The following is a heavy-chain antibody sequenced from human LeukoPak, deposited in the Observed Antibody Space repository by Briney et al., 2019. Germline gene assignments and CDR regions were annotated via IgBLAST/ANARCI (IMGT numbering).Heavy chain of an antibody. CDR3: AKARITFGGVIVTPIDY. J-gene: IGHJ4*02. Sequence: GGSLRLSCGASGFTFSNYGMLWVRQAPGKGLEWVAFIRYDGSNKYYADSVKGRFTISRDNSKNTLYLQMNSLRAEDTAVYYCAKARITFGGVIVTPIDYWGQGTLVTVSS. CDR1: GFTFSNYG. V-gene: IGHV3-30*02. CDR2: IRYDGSNK. D-gene: IGHD3-16*02.